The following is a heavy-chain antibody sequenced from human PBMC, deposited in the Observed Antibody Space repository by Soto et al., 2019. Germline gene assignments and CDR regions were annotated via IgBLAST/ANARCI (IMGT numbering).Heavy chain of an antibody. CDR1: GGTFSSYA. J-gene: IGHJ6*02. CDR2: IIPIFGTA. V-gene: IGHV1-69*01. Sequence: QVQLVQSGAEVKKPGSSVKVSCKASGGTFSSYAISWVRQAPGQGLEWMGGIIPIFGTANYAQKFQGRVTITADESTSTAYMELSRQRSEDTAVYYCARYYYYDSSGYQNYYYYYGMDVWGQGTTVTVSS. CDR3: ARYYYYDSSGYQNYYYYYGMDV. D-gene: IGHD3-22*01.